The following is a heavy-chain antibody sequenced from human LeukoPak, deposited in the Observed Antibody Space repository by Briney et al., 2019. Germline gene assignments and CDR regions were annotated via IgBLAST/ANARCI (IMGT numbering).Heavy chain of an antibody. D-gene: IGHD1-26*01. CDR2: IKQDGSEK. Sequence: GGSLRLSCAASGFTFSSYWMSWVRQAPGKGLEWVAHIKQDGSEKYYGDSVKGRFTISRDNAKNALSLQMNSLRAEDTDVYYCARELGPLGGRSGGFDYWGQGTLVTVSS. CDR1: GFTFSSYW. CDR3: ARELGPLGGRSGGFDY. J-gene: IGHJ4*02. V-gene: IGHV3-7*03.